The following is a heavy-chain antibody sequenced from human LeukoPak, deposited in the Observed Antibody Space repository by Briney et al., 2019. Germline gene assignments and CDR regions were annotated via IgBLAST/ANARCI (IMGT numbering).Heavy chain of an antibody. CDR2: LWSDGSNK. D-gene: IGHD1-20*01. V-gene: IGHV3-33*01. J-gene: IGHJ4*02. Sequence: PGRSLRLSCAASGFTFSSYGMRWVRQAPGKGLEWVAVLWSDGSNKYYADSVKGRFTISRDNSKNTLYLQMDSLRAEDTAVFYCARDNFGFDYWGQGTLVTVSS. CDR3: ARDNFGFDY. CDR1: GFTFSSYG.